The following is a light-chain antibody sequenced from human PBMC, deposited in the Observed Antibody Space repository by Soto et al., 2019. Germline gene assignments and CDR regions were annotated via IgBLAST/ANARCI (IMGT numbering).Light chain of an antibody. CDR3: QQRSNLPPIT. Sequence: EIVLTPSPATLPLSPGDRATLPCRISQSVSSYLAWYQQRPGHAPRLLIYDASNRATGIPARFSGSGSGTDFTHTISSLDPEDFAVYYWQQRSNLPPITGGQGTRLEIK. J-gene: IGKJ5*01. CDR2: DAS. V-gene: IGKV3-11*01. CDR1: QSVSSY.